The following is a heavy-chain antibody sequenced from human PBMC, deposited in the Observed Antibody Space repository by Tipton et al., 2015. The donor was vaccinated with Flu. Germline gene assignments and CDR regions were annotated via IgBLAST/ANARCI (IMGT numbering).Heavy chain of an antibody. CDR3: ARGSYGELLYFDH. CDR2: VYFSGTT. J-gene: IGHJ4*02. CDR1: GGSISNYY. V-gene: IGHV4-59*01. D-gene: IGHD1-26*01. Sequence: PGLVKPSETLSLTCSVSGGSISNYYGNWIRQPPGKGLEWIGYVYFSGTTSYNPSLKSRVTISLDTSKTQFSLRLNSVTAADTAVYYCARGSYGELLYFDHWGQGILVTVSS.